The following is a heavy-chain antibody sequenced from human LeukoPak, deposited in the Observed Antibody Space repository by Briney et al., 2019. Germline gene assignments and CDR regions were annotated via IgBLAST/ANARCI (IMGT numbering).Heavy chain of an antibody. J-gene: IGHJ4*02. D-gene: IGHD2-15*01. CDR1: GFTFSSYA. CDR2: TSVSGGST. V-gene: IGHV3-23*01. Sequence: PGGSLILSCAASGFTFSSYAMSWVRQAPGKGLEWVSATSVSGGSTYYADSVKGRFTISRDNSKNTLYLQMNSLRAEDTAVYYCAKDRDIIVVVAAHFDSWGRGTLVTVSS. CDR3: AKDRDIIVVVAAHFDS.